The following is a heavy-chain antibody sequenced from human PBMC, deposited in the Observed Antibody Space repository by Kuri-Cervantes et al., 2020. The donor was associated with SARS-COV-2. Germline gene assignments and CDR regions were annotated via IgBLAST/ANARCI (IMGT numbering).Heavy chain of an antibody. CDR2: INGYNDNT. J-gene: IGHJ4*02. CDR3: ARGIVVVVAAMGYFDY. V-gene: IGHV1-18*01. D-gene: IGHD2-15*01. Sequence: ASVKVSCKASGNTFTTHAMHWVRQAPGQGLEWMGWINGYNDNTKYAQKLQGRVTMTTDTSTSTAYMELRSLRSDDTAVYYCARGIVVVVAAMGYFDYWGQGTLVTVSS. CDR1: GNTFTTHA.